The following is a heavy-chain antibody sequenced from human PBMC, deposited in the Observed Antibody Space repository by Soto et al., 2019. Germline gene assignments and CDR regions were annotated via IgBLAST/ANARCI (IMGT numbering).Heavy chain of an antibody. CDR1: GFTVSSNY. Sequence: EVQLVESGGGLVQPGGSLRLSCAASGFTVSSNYMSWVRQAPGKGLEWVSVIYSGGSTYYADSVKGRFTISRDNSKNTLYLQMNSLRVEDTAVYYCARGIAAAGISEYYYYYMDVWGKGTTVTVSS. V-gene: IGHV3-66*01. D-gene: IGHD6-13*01. CDR3: ARGIAAAGISEYYYYYMDV. J-gene: IGHJ6*03. CDR2: IYSGGST.